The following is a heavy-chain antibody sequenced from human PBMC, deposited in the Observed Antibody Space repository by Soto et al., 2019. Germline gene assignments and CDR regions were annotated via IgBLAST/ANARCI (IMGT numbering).Heavy chain of an antibody. V-gene: IGHV3-33*01. J-gene: IGHJ6*02. CDR3: ARDNQGNDSYGMDV. Sequence: GGSLRLCCAASGLTFSSYGMHWVRQAPGKGLEWVAVIWYDGSNKYYADSVKGRFTISRDNSKNTLYLQMNSLRADNTAVYYCARDNQGNDSYGMDVWGQGTTVTVSS. CDR1: GLTFSSYG. CDR2: IWYDGSNK.